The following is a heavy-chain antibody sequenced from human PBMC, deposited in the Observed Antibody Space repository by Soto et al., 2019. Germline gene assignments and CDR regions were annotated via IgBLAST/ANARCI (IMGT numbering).Heavy chain of an antibody. CDR3: AGEGYYGSGSPPFGMDV. J-gene: IGHJ6*02. CDR1: GGTFSSYA. V-gene: IGHV1-69*13. D-gene: IGHD3-10*01. Sequence: ASVKVSCKASGGTFSSYAISWVRQAPGQGLEWMGGIIPIFGTANYAQKFQGRVTITADESTSTAYMELSSLRSEDTAVYYCAGEGYYGSGSPPFGMDVWGQGTTVTVSS. CDR2: IIPIFGTA.